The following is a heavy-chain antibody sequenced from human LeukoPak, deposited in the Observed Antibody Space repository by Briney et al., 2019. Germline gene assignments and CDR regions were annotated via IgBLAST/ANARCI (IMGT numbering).Heavy chain of an antibody. CDR3: ARDHRRKGQQRNWFDP. J-gene: IGHJ5*02. D-gene: IGHD6-13*01. V-gene: IGHV4-39*07. Sequence: SETLSLTCTVSGGSISSSSYYWGWIRQPPGKGLEWIGSIYYSGSTYYNPSLKSRVTISVDTSKNQFSLKLSSVTAADTAVYYCARDHRRKGQQRNWFDPWGQGTLVTVSS. CDR2: IYYSGST. CDR1: GGSISSSSYY.